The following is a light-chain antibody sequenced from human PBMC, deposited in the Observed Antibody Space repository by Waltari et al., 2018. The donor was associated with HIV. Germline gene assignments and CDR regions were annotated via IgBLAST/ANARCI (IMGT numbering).Light chain of an antibody. V-gene: IGKV1-39*01. CDR3: QESYSTSWT. Sequence: DIQMTQSPSSLSAYVGDRVTITCRASQSVSDYLNWYQQRPGKVPKVLIYGASRLQSGVPSRFSGSGSGTDFTLTISSLQPEDFATYYCQESYSTSWTFGQGTKVELK. CDR2: GAS. CDR1: QSVSDY. J-gene: IGKJ1*01.